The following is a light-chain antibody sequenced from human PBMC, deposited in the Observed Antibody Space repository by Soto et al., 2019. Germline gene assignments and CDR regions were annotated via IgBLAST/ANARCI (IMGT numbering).Light chain of an antibody. CDR2: GAS. Sequence: EIVMTQSPATLSVSPGERATLSCRASQSVSSNLAWYQQKPGQAPSLLIYGASTRATGIPARFSGSGSGTEFTLTIGSLQSEDFAVYYCRQYNNWPRTFGQGTKV. J-gene: IGKJ1*01. CDR3: RQYNNWPRT. CDR1: QSVSSN. V-gene: IGKV3-15*01.